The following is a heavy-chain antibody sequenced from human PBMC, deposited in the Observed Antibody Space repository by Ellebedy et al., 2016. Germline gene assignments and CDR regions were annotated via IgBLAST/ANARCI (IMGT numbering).Heavy chain of an antibody. CDR2: ISGSGGDT. Sequence: GESLKISCVASGFTFTNYAMSWVRQAPGKGLEWVSVISGSGGDTDYADSVKGRFTISRDSSKNTLYLQMYRLRGEDTAVYYCVRGPKFYSSGLDAYDIWGQGTMVTVSS. D-gene: IGHD3-22*01. CDR1: GFTFTNYA. J-gene: IGHJ3*02. CDR3: VRGPKFYSSGLDAYDI. V-gene: IGHV3-23*01.